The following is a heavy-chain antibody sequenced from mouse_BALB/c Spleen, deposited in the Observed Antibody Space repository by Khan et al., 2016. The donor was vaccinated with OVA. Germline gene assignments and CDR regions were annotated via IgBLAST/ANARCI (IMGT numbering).Heavy chain of an antibody. J-gene: IGHJ2*01. V-gene: IGHV1-7*01. CDR3: ARDRIDY. CDR2: INPTSGYT. Sequence: QVQLKQSGAELAKPGASVKMSCKASGYTFTSYWMHWIKQRPGQGLEWIGYINPTSGYTDYNQKFKDKVTLTADKSSSTAYMQLSSLTSDDSAVYYCARDRIDYWGQGTARTVAS. CDR1: GYTFTSYW.